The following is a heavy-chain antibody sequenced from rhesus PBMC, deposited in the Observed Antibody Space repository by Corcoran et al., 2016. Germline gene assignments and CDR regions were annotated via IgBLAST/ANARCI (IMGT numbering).Heavy chain of an antibody. CDR2: ISYSWST. V-gene: IGHV4-122*02. CDR1: GGSISSSYYY. Sequence: QVQLQESGPGLVKPSETLSLTCAVSGGSISSSYYYWSWIRQAPGKGLEWIGYISYSWSTSYNPSRKSRVTISRDTSKNQFSLKLSSVTAADTAVYYCAREVGGGTEFDYWGQGVLVTVSS. CDR3: AREVGGGTEFDY. D-gene: IGHD1-44*02. J-gene: IGHJ4*01.